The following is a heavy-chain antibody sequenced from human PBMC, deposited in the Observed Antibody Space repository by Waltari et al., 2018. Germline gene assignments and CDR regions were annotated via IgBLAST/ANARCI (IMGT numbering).Heavy chain of an antibody. V-gene: IGHV4-38-2*02. D-gene: IGHD2-21*01. J-gene: IGHJ5*01. CDR1: GYSISNGYY. CDR2: MFNDGRG. Sequence: QVRLEESGPRLVKASETLSLTCTVSGYSISNGYYWGWIRQTPGGGLEWIGNMFNDGRGYDNPSLRSRVSISVDTSKNQLSLRLNSVTAADTATYYCARISSGDLAFDSWGHGIPVIVS. CDR3: ARISSGDLAFDS.